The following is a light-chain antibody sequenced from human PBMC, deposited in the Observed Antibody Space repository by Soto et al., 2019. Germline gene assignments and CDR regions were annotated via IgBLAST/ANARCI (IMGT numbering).Light chain of an antibody. CDR1: EGITND. J-gene: IGKJ1*01. V-gene: IGKV1-17*01. CDR2: AAS. CDR3: LQHKSYRWP. Sequence: DIQMTQSPSSLSASVGDRVTITCRASEGITNDLVWYQQKPGKAPNRLIFAASTLHSGVPSRLSGSGSGTEFTLTISGLQPEDFATYYCLQHKSYRWPVGQGTKVDI.